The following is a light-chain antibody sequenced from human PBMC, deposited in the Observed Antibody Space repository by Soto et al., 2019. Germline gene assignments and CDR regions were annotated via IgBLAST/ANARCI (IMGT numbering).Light chain of an antibody. CDR2: LNSDGRH. CDR3: QTWGTGILV. V-gene: IGLV4-69*01. CDR1: SRHSSYA. J-gene: IGLJ2*01. Sequence: QAVVTQSPSASASLGASVKLTCTLSSRHSSYAIAWHQQQPEKGPRYLMKLNSDGRHTKGDGIPDRFSGSSSGTERYLTISSLQFEDEADYYCQTWGTGILVFGGGTKLTVL.